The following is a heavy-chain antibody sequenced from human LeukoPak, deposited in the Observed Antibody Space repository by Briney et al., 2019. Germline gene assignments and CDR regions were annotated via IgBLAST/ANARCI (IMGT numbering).Heavy chain of an antibody. J-gene: IGHJ4*02. D-gene: IGHD3-9*01. CDR3: ANGGTSTGYNIPFLY. V-gene: IGHV3-30*18. CDR1: GFTFSSYW. Sequence: SGGSLRLSCAASGFTFSSYWMSWVRQAPGKGLEWVAAISFDGTTEYYADSVKGRFTISRDNSENALHLQMNSLGAEDTAIYFCANGGTSTGYNIPFLYWGQGTLVTVSS. CDR2: ISFDGTTE.